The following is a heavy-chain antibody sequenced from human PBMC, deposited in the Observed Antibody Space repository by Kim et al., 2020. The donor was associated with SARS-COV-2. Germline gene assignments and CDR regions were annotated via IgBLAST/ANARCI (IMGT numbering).Heavy chain of an antibody. CDR3: ARHPLTSFSSSWTSGYFDY. D-gene: IGHD6-13*01. CDR1: GYTFTGYY. Sequence: ASVKVSCKASGYTFTGYYMHWVRQAPGQGLEWMGRINPNSGGTNYAQKFQGRVTMTRDTSISTAYMELSRLRSDDTAVYYCARHPLTSFSSSWTSGYFDYWGQGTLVTVSS. CDR2: INPNSGGT. J-gene: IGHJ4*02. V-gene: IGHV1-2*06.